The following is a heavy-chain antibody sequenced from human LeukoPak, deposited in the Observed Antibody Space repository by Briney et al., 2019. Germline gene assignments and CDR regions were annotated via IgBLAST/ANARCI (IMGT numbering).Heavy chain of an antibody. CDR3: ARGMGCSSTSCYWGYYYYYGMDV. J-gene: IGHJ6*02. CDR2: MNPNSGNT. D-gene: IGHD2-2*01. CDR1: GYTFTSYD. Sequence: ASVKVSCKASGYTFTSYDINWVRQATGQGLEWMGWMNPNSGNTGYAQKFQGRVTMTRNTSISTAYMGLSSLRSEDTAVYYCARGMGCSSTSCYWGYYYYYGMDVWGQGTTVTVSS. V-gene: IGHV1-8*01.